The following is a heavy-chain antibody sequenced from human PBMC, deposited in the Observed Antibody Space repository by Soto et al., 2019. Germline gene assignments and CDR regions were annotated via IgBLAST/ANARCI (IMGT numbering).Heavy chain of an antibody. J-gene: IGHJ5*02. CDR2: IFSNDEK. D-gene: IGHD6-13*01. Sequence: QVTVKESGPVLVKPTETLTLTCTVSGFSLSNAGLGVSWIRQPPGKALEWLAHIFSNDEKSYSTSLKSRLTIPKDTSKSQVVLTITNMDPVDTATYYCASTYSTSWYWFDPWGQGTLVTVSS. CDR1: GFSLSNAGLG. CDR3: ASTYSTSWYWFDP. V-gene: IGHV2-26*04.